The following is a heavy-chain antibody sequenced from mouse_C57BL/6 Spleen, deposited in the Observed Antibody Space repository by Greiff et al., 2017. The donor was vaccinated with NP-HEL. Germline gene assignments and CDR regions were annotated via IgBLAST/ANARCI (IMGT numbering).Heavy chain of an antibody. Sequence: VQLQQSGAELVMPGASVKLSCKASGYTFTSYWMHWVKQRPGQGLEWIGEIDPSDSYTNYNQKFKGKSTLTVDKSSSTAYMQLSSLTSEDSAVYYCARSGDEAMDYWGQGTSGTVSS. V-gene: IGHV1-69*01. CDR1: GYTFTSYW. J-gene: IGHJ4*01. D-gene: IGHD3-1*01. CDR3: ARSGDEAMDY. CDR2: IDPSDSYT.